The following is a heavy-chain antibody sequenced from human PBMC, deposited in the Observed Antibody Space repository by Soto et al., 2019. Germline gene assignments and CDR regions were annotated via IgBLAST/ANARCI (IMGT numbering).Heavy chain of an antibody. V-gene: IGHV4-34*01. J-gene: IGHJ4*02. Sequence: QLQLHQSGAGLLKPSETLSLTCDVSGGSFTGYYWSWIRQPPGKGLEWIGEINHSGFTNYIPSLTGRVTISLDTSKSQFSLKLKSLTAADTAFYFCARGHGRFAHWGQGTLVTVSS. CDR1: GGSFTGYY. CDR3: ARGHGRFAH. CDR2: INHSGFT.